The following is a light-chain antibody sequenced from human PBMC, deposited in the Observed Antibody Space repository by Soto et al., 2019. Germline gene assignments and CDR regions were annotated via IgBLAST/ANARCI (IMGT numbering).Light chain of an antibody. CDR2: GVS. J-gene: IGKJ1*01. CDR3: QQYNNWPQT. Sequence: EIVMTQSPDTLSVSPGERATLSCRASQSVSVNLAWYQQKPGQAPRLLIYGVSTRATGIPARFSGSESGTEFTLTISSLQSEDFAVYYCQQYNNWPQTFGQGTKVDIK. V-gene: IGKV3-15*01. CDR1: QSVSVN.